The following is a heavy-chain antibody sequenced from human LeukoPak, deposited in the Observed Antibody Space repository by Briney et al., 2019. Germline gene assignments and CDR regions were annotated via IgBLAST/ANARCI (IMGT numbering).Heavy chain of an antibody. CDR2: INPSGGST. CDR1: GYTFTSYY. Sequence: ASVKVSCKASGYTFTSYYMHWVRQAPGQGLEWMGIINPSGGSTSYAQKFQGRVTMTRDTSTSTVYMELSSLRSEDTAVYCCARDRVGVVVPAAMSIDWGQGTLVTVSS. V-gene: IGHV1-46*01. D-gene: IGHD2-2*01. J-gene: IGHJ4*02. CDR3: ARDRVGVVVPAAMSID.